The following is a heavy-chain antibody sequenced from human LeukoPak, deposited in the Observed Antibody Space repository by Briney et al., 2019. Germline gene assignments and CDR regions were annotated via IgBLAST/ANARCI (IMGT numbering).Heavy chain of an antibody. J-gene: IGHJ6*03. V-gene: IGHV4-61*05. Sequence: SETLSLTCTVSGGSISSSSYYWGWIRQPPGKGLEWIGYIYTSGSTNYNPSLKSRVTMSVDTSKNQFSLKLSSVTAADTAVYYCAREYYSNFPHLAYYYYYMDVWGKGTTVTVSS. CDR2: IYTSGST. D-gene: IGHD4-11*01. CDR1: GGSISSSSYY. CDR3: AREYYSNFPHLAYYYYYMDV.